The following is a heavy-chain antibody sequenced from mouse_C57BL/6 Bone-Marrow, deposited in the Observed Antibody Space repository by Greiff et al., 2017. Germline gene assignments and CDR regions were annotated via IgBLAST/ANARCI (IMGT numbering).Heavy chain of an antibody. CDR2: IYPGDGDT. V-gene: IGHV1-82*01. CDR3: ARDYYGSSYAMDY. CDR1: GYAFSSSW. J-gene: IGHJ4*01. D-gene: IGHD1-1*01. Sequence: VNLVESGPELVKPGASVKISCKASGYAFSSSWMNWVKQRPGKGLEWIGRIYPGDGDTNYNGKFKGKATLTADKSSSTAYMQLSSLTSEDSAVYFCARDYYGSSYAMDYWGQGTSVTVSS.